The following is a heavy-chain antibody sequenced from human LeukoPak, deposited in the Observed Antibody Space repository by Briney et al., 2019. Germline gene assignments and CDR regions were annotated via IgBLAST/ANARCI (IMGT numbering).Heavy chain of an antibody. V-gene: IGHV3-48*02. CDR1: GFTFSSYS. D-gene: IGHD3-10*01. CDR2: ISSSSSTI. Sequence: GGSLRLSCEASGFTFSSYSMNWVRQAPGKGLEWVSYISSSSSTIYYADSVKGRFTISRDNAKDSLYLQMNSLRDEDTAVYYCASAYGSGSYQPNFDYWGQGTLVTVSS. CDR3: ASAYGSGSYQPNFDY. J-gene: IGHJ4*02.